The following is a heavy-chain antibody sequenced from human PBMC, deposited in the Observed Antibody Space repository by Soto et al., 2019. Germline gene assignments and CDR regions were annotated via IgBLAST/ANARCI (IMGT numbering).Heavy chain of an antibody. CDR2: IWYDGSNK. D-gene: IGHD2-21*02. J-gene: IGHJ4*02. CDR3: ARDYGAMTPTDY. CDR1: GFTFSSYG. Sequence: QVQLVESGGGVVQPGRSLRLSCAASGFTFSSYGMHWVRQAPGKGLEWVAVIWYDGSNKYYADSVKGRFTISRDNSKNTLYLQMNSLRAEDTAVYYCARDYGAMTPTDYWGQGTLVTVSS. V-gene: IGHV3-33*01.